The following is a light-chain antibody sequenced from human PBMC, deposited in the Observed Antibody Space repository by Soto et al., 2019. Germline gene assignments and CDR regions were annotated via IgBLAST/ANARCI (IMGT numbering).Light chain of an antibody. V-gene: IGLV2-14*01. Sequence: QSALTQPASVSGSPGQSITISCTGTSSDIGGYNFVSWYHQHPGKAPKLMIYEVSNRPSGVSHRFSGSKSGNTASLTISGLQAEDEADYYCSSFRSGTTTFGPGTKVTAL. CDR1: SSDIGGYNF. CDR2: EVS. CDR3: SSFRSGTTT. J-gene: IGLJ1*01.